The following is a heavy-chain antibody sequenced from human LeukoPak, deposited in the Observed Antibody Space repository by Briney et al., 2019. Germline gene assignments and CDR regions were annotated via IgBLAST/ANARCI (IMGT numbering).Heavy chain of an antibody. V-gene: IGHV4-59*01. CDR3: AKDLAPAPYYYYGMDV. Sequence: SETLSLTCTVSGGSISSYYWSWIRQPPGKGLEWIGYIYYSGSTNYNPSLKSRVTISVDTSKNQFSLKLSSVTAEDTAVYYCAKDLAPAPYYYYGMDVWGQGTTVTVSS. D-gene: IGHD3-3*02. J-gene: IGHJ6*02. CDR2: IYYSGST. CDR1: GGSISSYY.